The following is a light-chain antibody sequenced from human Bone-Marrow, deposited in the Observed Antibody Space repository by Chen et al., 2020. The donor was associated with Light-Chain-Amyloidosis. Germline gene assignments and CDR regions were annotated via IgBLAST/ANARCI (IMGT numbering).Light chain of an antibody. V-gene: IGLV6-57*01. J-gene: IGLJ3*02. Sequence: NFMLTQPHSVSESPGKTVLSSCTCSSGSIATNYVYGYQQRPGSSPTTVIDADDQSPSGVPDRFSGSIDRSSNSASLTISGLKTEDEADYYCQSYQGSSQGVFGGGTKLTVL. CDR1: SGSIATNY. CDR3: QSYQGSSQGV. CDR2: ADD.